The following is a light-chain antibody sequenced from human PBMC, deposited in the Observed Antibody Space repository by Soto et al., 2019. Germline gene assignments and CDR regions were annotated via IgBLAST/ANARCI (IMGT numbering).Light chain of an antibody. V-gene: IGKV3D-20*01. J-gene: IGKJ4*01. CDR1: QSVSSSY. CDR2: DAS. Sequence: EIVLTQSPATLSLSPWERATLSCGASQSVSSSYLAWYQQKPGLAPRLLIFDASTRATGISDRFGGSGSGTDFTLTISRLEPEDFAMYYCQQYGSSPLTFGGGTRWIS. CDR3: QQYGSSPLT.